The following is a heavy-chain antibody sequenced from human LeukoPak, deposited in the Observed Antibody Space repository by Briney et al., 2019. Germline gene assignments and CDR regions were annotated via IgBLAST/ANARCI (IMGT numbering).Heavy chain of an antibody. V-gene: IGHV4-30-2*01. Sequence: SETLSLTCAVSGGSISSGGYSWSWIRQPPGKGLEWIVYIYHSGSTYYNPSLKSRVTISVDRSKNQFSLKLSSVTAADTAVYYCARAGPYCSGGSCKEYAFDIWGQGTMVTVSS. CDR3: ARAGPYCSGGSCKEYAFDI. CDR2: IYHSGST. CDR1: GGSISSGGYS. J-gene: IGHJ3*02. D-gene: IGHD2-15*01.